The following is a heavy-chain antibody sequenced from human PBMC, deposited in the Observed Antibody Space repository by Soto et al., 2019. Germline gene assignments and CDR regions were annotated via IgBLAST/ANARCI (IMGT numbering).Heavy chain of an antibody. CDR2: INPNSGGT. V-gene: IGHV1-2*02. J-gene: IGHJ4*02. CDR3: ARARVSDIAAAAR. CDR1: GYTFTGYY. Sequence: QVQLVPSGAEVKKPGASVKVSCKASGYTFTGYYMHWVRQAPGQGLEWMGWINPNSGGTNYAQKFQGRGTMTRDTAISTADMELSRLRSDDTAVYYCARARVSDIAAAARWGQGALVTVSS. D-gene: IGHD6-13*01.